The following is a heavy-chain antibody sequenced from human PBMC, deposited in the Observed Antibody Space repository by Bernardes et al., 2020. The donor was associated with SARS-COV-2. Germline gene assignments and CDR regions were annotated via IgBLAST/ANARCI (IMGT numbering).Heavy chain of an antibody. Sequence: GGSLRLSCAASGFTFTKYDMNWVRQAPGKGLEWVSYISSTSTIYYADSVKGRFIISRDNANNSLYLQMNSLRAEDTAVYYCARPRDCTSSSCYVTQVYYGMDVWGQGTTVTVSS. D-gene: IGHD2-2*01. CDR1: GFTFTKYD. CDR2: ISSTSTI. CDR3: ARPRDCTSSSCYVTQVYYGMDV. J-gene: IGHJ6*02. V-gene: IGHV3-48*01.